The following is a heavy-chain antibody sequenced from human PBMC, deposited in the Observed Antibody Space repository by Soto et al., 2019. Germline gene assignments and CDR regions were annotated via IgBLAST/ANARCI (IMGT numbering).Heavy chain of an antibody. D-gene: IGHD3-10*01. CDR3: ARGTGALYYYYGLDV. CDR2: IYYSGST. Sequence: RSLTCTVSGGSISSYYWSWIRQPPGKGLEWIGYIYYSGSTNYNPSLKSRVTISVDTSKNQFSLKLSSVTAADTAVYYCARGTGALYYYYGLDVWGQGTTVTVSS. V-gene: IGHV4-59*01. J-gene: IGHJ6*02. CDR1: GGSISSYY.